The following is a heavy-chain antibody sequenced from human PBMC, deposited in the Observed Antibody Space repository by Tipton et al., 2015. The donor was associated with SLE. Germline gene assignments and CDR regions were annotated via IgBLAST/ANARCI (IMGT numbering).Heavy chain of an antibody. V-gene: IGHV4-59*12. CDR2: IHYSGST. CDR3: ARIGEGTGDQGFDF. J-gene: IGHJ4*02. CDR1: GGSISTYY. D-gene: IGHD3-10*01. Sequence: TLSLTCTVSGGSISTYYWSWIRQPPRKGLEWIGYIHYSGSTNYNPSLKSRVIISVDTSKNQFSLEVTSVTAADTAVYYCARIGEGTGDQGFDFWGQGTLVTVSS.